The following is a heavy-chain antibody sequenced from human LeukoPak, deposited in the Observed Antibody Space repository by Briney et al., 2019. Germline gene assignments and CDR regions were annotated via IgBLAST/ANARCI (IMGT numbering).Heavy chain of an antibody. Sequence: PGGSLRLSCAASGFTFSSYGMHWVRQAPGKRLEWVSFISSSSNYIYYVDSVKGRFTISRDNAKNLLYLQMTSLRAEDTAVYYCARGSGSGSYPKPFDYWGQGTLVTVSS. CDR3: ARGSGSGSYPKPFDY. CDR1: GFTFSSYG. D-gene: IGHD3-10*01. V-gene: IGHV3-21*01. CDR2: ISSSSNYI. J-gene: IGHJ4*02.